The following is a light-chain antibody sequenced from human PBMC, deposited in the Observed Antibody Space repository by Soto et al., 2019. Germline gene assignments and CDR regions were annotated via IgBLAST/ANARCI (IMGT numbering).Light chain of an antibody. V-gene: IGKV3-15*01. CDR2: DAS. CDR1: QSVSSN. Sequence: EIVMTQSPATLSVTRGGRATLSCRASQSVSSNLAWYQQKPGQAPRLLIYDASTRATGIPARFSGSGSGTEYTLTISSLQSEDSAVYYCQQCSWHPFTVTFGGGTKVEIK. J-gene: IGKJ4*01. CDR3: QQCSWHPFTVT.